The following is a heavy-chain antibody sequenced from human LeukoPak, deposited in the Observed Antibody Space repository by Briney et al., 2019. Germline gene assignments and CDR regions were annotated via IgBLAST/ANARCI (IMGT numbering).Heavy chain of an antibody. V-gene: IGHV1-46*01. J-gene: IGHJ4*02. Sequence: ASVKVSCKASGYTFTSYYMHWVRQAPGQGLEWMGIINPSGGSTSYAQKFQGRVTMTRDTSTSTVYMELSSLRSEDTAVYYCARDTRYAPAAAIGGFFDYWGQGTLVTVSS. CDR2: INPSGGST. D-gene: IGHD2-2*01. CDR1: GYTFTSYY. CDR3: ARDTRYAPAAAIGGFFDY.